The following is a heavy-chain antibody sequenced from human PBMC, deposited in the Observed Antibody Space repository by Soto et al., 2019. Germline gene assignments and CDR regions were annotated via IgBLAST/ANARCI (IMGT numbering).Heavy chain of an antibody. CDR3: ARGRSSGWRGKRIYFDY. Sequence: QVQLVQSGAEVKKPGSSVKVSCKASGGTFSSYAIGWVRQAPGQGLEWMGGIIPIFGTANYAQKFQGRVTITADESTSTAYMELSSLRSEDTAVYYCARGRSSGWRGKRIYFDYWGQGTLVTVSS. J-gene: IGHJ4*02. V-gene: IGHV1-69*12. CDR2: IIPIFGTA. CDR1: GGTFSSYA. D-gene: IGHD6-19*01.